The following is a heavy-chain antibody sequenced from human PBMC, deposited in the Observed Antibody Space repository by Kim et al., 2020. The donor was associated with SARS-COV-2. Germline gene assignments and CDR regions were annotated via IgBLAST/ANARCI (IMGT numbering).Heavy chain of an antibody. CDR3: ARGRGDNWNDAQRDYYYYGSVF. D-gene: IGHD1-20*01. V-gene: IGHV4-59*01. CDR1: GGSISSYY. Sequence: SETLSLTCTVSGGSISSYYWSWIRQPPGKGLEWIGYIYYSGSTNYNTSLKSRVTISVDTSKNQFSLKLSSVTAADTAVYYCARGRGDNWNDAQRDYYYYGSVFWGQGTTVTVSS. J-gene: IGHJ6*02. CDR2: IYYSGST.